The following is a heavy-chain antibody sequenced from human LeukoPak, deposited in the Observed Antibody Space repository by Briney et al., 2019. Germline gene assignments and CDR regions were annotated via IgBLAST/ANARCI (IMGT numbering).Heavy chain of an antibody. CDR3: ARTLAAARERSVWPLFDY. D-gene: IGHD6-13*01. CDR2: IYYSGST. J-gene: IGHJ4*02. Sequence: SETLSLTCIVSGGSISSISSNNYHWGWIRQPPGKGLEWIGSIYYSGSTYYNPSLKSRVTISVDTSKNQFSLKLSSVTAADTAVYYCARTLAAARERSVWPLFDYWGQGTLVTVSS. V-gene: IGHV4-39*01. CDR1: GGSISSISSNNYH.